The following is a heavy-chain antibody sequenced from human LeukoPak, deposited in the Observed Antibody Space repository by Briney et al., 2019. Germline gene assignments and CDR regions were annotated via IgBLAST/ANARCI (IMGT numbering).Heavy chain of an antibody. CDR3: AKSNGYGLVDI. CDR2: INHSGST. Sequence: SETLSLTCAVYGGSFSGYYWSWIRQPPGKGLEWIGEINHSGSTNYNPSPKSRVTISVDTSRNQFSLKLNSVTAADTAVYYCAKSNGYGLVDIWGQGTMVTVSS. V-gene: IGHV4-34*01. CDR1: GGSFSGYY. D-gene: IGHD3-10*01. J-gene: IGHJ3*02.